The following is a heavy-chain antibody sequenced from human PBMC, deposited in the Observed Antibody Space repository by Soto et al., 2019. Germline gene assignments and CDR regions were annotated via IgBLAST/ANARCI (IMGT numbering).Heavy chain of an antibody. J-gene: IGHJ4*02. D-gene: IGHD2-15*01. Sequence: QVQLVESGGGVVQPGRSLRLSCAASGFIFSTYGMHWVRQAPGKGLEWVAFISYDGSDTYYADYVKSRFTLSRDNSKNSLYRQMNSVRAEDTGVYYCAKGQVRYGGSSFCDYWGQGTLVTVSS. CDR2: ISYDGSDT. CDR3: AKGQVRYGGSSFCDY. V-gene: IGHV3-30*18. CDR1: GFIFSTYG.